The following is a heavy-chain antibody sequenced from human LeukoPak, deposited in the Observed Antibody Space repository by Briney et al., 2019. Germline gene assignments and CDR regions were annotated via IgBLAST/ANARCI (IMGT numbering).Heavy chain of an antibody. CDR2: IKQDGSEK. D-gene: IGHD5-18*01. J-gene: IGHJ6*03. V-gene: IGHV3-7*01. CDR3: AREIGYSYGRYYYYMDV. CDR1: GFTFSSYW. Sequence: PGGSLRLSCAASGFTFSSYWMSWVRQAPGKGLEWVANIKQDGSEKYYVDSVKGRFTISRDNAKNSLYLQMNSLRAEDTAVYYCAREIGYSYGRYYYYMDVWGKGTTVTVSS.